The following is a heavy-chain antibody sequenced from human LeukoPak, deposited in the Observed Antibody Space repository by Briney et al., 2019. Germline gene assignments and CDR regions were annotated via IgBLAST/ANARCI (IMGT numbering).Heavy chain of an antibody. Sequence: SETLSLTCTVSGGSVSSGSYYWSWVRQPPGKGLEWIGYIYYSGNTNYHPSLKSRVTISVDTSNNQFSLKLSSVTAADTAVYYCARGYGDYDGYYYYGMDVWGKGTTVTVSS. J-gene: IGHJ6*04. CDR3: ARGYGDYDGYYYYGMDV. CDR2: IYYSGNT. D-gene: IGHD2-21*02. V-gene: IGHV4-61*01. CDR1: GGSVSSGSYY.